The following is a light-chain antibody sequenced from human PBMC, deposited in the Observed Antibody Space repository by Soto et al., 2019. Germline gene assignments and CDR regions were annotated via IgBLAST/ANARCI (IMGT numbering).Light chain of an antibody. V-gene: IGLV2-8*01. J-gene: IGLJ2*01. CDR3: SSYAGSNNLWV. Sequence: QSALTQPPSASGSPGQSVTISCTGTSSDVGGYNYVSWYQQHPGKAPKLLIYLVTKRPSGVAYRFSGSKSGNTASLTVSGLQADDEADYYCSSYAGSNNLWVFGGGTKLTVL. CDR2: LVT. CDR1: SSDVGGYNY.